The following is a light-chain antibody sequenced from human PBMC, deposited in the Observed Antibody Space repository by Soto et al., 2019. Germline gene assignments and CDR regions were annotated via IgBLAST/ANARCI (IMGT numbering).Light chain of an antibody. CDR1: SSNIGNNG. CDR3: ATWDDSLNAWV. Sequence: QSVLTQPPSVSEAPRQRVTISCSGSSSNIGNNGVKWYKQVPGKAPKLLIYYDELLPSGVSDRFSGSKSGTSASLAISGLQSEDEADYYCATWDDSLNAWVFGGGTKLTVL. V-gene: IGLV1-36*01. CDR2: YDE. J-gene: IGLJ3*02.